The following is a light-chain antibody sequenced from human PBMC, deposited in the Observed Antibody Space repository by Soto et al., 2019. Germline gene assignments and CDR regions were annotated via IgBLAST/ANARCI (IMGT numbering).Light chain of an antibody. J-gene: IGLJ2*01. V-gene: IGLV2-14*01. CDR3: SSYTSSSTLGVV. CDR2: DVS. CDR1: SSDVGGYNY. Sequence: QSALTQPASVSGSPGQSITISCTGTSSDVGGYNYVSWYQQHPGKAPKLMLYDVSNRPSGVSKRFSGSKSGNTASLTISGLQAEDEADYYCSSYTSSSTLGVVFGGGTKLTVL.